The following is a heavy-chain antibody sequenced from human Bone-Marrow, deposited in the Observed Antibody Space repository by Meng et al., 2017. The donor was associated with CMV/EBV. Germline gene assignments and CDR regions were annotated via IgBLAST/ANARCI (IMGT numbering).Heavy chain of an antibody. J-gene: IGHJ5*01. CDR2: IIPILGIA. CDR3: ARVRTVTSSGWFDP. V-gene: IGHV1-69*10. CDR1: GGTFSSYA. D-gene: IGHD4-17*01. Sequence: SVKVSCKASGGTFSSYAISWVRQAPGQGLEWMGGIIPILGIANYAQKFQGRVTITADKSTSTAYMELSSLRSEDTAVYYGARVRTVTSSGWFDPWGQGTLVTVSS.